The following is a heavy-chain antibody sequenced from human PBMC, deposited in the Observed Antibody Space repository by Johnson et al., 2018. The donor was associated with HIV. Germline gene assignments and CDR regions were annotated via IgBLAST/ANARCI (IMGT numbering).Heavy chain of an antibody. J-gene: IGHJ3*01. V-gene: IGHV3-66*02. CDR2: IFSVGDV. D-gene: IGHD3-9*01. Sequence: VQLVESGGGLVQPGGSLRLSCAASGITVGTNYMSWVRQAPGSGLEWVSVIFSVGDVYYADSVKGRFTISRDNSKNMVCLQTNSLRPEDTAVYYCASDGRDLVTRGSFDVWGQGTVVTVSS. CDR1: GITVGTNY. CDR3: ASDGRDLVTRGSFDV.